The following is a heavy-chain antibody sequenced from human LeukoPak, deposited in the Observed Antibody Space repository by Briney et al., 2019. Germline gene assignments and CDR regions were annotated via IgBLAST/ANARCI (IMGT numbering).Heavy chain of an antibody. D-gene: IGHD5-18*01. CDR2: IWYDGSGQ. Sequence: GGSLRLSCAASGFTFSSYGMHWVRLAPGRGLEWVAVIWYDGSGQYYADSVKGRFTISRDNSKNTLYLQMNSLRAEDTAVYYWARDYNYVTDYWGQGTLVTVSS. CDR3: ARDYNYVTDY. CDR1: GFTFSSYG. J-gene: IGHJ4*02. V-gene: IGHV3-33*01.